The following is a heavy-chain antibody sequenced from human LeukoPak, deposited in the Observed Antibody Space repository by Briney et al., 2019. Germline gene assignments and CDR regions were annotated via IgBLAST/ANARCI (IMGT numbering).Heavy chain of an antibody. CDR2: ISSSSSYI. D-gene: IGHD4-23*01. Sequence: PGGSLRLSCAASGFTFSSYSMNWVRQAPGKGLEWVSSISSSSSYIYYEDSVKGRFTISRDNAKNSLYLQMNSLRAEDTAVYYCARVGKGHFDYWGQGTLVTVSS. J-gene: IGHJ4*02. CDR1: GFTFSSYS. CDR3: ARVGKGHFDY. V-gene: IGHV3-21*01.